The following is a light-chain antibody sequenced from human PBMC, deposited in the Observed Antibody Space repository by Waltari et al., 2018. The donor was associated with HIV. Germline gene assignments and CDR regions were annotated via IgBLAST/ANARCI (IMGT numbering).Light chain of an antibody. Sequence: YELTQPHSVAVSPGQTASITCSANQLGDKYVSWYQQKPGQSPVLVIYPDNKRPSGIPERYSASLSWNTATLTISGTLPMDEADYYCQTWDSPTVIFGGGTKLTV. CDR2: PDN. J-gene: IGLJ2*01. CDR3: QTWDSPTVI. CDR1: QLGDKY. V-gene: IGLV3-1*01.